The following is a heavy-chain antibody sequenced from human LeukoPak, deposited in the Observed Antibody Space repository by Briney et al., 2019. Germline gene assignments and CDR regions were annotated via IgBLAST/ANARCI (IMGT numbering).Heavy chain of an antibody. D-gene: IGHD3-10*01. J-gene: IGHJ6*03. Sequence: ASVKVSCKASGYTFTDHYMHWVRQAPGQGPEWMGWISPYNGKTHYAQKLQGRVTLTTDTPTRTAYMELTSLRSDDTAVYYCARDSVLLWFGDLLPETYYYYMDVWGKGTTVTVSS. CDR1: GYTFTDHY. V-gene: IGHV1-18*04. CDR3: ARDSVLLWFGDLLPETYYYYMDV. CDR2: ISPYNGKT.